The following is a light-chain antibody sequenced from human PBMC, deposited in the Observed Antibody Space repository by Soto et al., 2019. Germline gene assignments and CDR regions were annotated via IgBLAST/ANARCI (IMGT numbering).Light chain of an antibody. V-gene: IGLV2-14*01. CDR3: HSYRNTDTVV. CDR2: EVY. CDR1: SNDVGGYNH. Sequence: QSVLTQPASVSGSPGQSITISCTGTSNDVGGYNHVSWYQQLPGKAPKLIIYEVYYRPSGISNRFSGSKSGNTASLTISGLQAEDEADYYCHSYRNTDTVVFGEGTKLTVL. J-gene: IGLJ2*01.